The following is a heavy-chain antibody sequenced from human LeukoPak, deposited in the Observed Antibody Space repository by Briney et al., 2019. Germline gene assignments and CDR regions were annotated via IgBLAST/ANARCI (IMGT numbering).Heavy chain of an antibody. CDR1: GGSISSYY. Sequence: PSETLSLTCTVSGGSISSYYWSWIRQPPGKGLEWIGYIYYSGSTNYNPSLKRRVTISVDPSKNQFSLKLSSVTAADTAVYYCAISKARIAAAGTGYYYYYGMDVWGQGTTVTVSS. J-gene: IGHJ6*02. D-gene: IGHD6-13*01. CDR3: AISKARIAAAGTGYYYYYGMDV. CDR2: IYYSGST. V-gene: IGHV4-59*01.